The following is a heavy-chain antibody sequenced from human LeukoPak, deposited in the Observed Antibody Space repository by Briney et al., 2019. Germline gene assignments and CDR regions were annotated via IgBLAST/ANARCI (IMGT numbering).Heavy chain of an antibody. CDR3: ARASRDGYISR. J-gene: IGHJ4*02. CDR2: IYSGGYT. Sequence: GGSLRLSCAASGFTVSSNYMTWVRQAPGKGLEWVSIIYSGGYTYYADSVKGRFTISRDNSKNTLYLQMNSLRAEDTAMYYCARASRDGYISRWGQGTLVTVSS. D-gene: IGHD5-24*01. V-gene: IGHV3-53*01. CDR1: GFTVSSNY.